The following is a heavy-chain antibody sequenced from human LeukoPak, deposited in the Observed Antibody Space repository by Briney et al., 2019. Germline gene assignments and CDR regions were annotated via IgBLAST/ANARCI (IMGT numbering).Heavy chain of an antibody. CDR3: ARATYYDLLSGSKKGWFDP. Sequence: SETLSLTCTVSGGSIGSGDYYWGWIRQPPGKGLKWIGEINDSGSTNYNPSLKSRVTISVDTSKKQFSLKLSSVTAADTAVYYCARATYYDLLSGSKKGWFDPWGQGTLVTVSS. D-gene: IGHD3-3*01. J-gene: IGHJ5*02. CDR1: GGSIGSGDYY. CDR2: INDSGST. V-gene: IGHV4-39*07.